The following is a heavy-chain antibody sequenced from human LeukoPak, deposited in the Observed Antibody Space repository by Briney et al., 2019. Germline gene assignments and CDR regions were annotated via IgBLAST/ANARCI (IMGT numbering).Heavy chain of an antibody. CDR2: IKSDGTNT. CDR1: GITFSSYW. J-gene: IGHJ3*02. V-gene: IGHV3-74*01. D-gene: IGHD3-22*01. CDR3: ARSPRVYDSSGHLHDAFDM. Sequence: LGGSLRLSCAASGITFSSYWMHWVRQVPGKGLVWLSYIKSDGTNTGYADSVKGRFTVSRDNAKNTLYLEMNSLRGDDTAVYYCARSPRVYDSSGHLHDAFDMWGQGTMVTVSS.